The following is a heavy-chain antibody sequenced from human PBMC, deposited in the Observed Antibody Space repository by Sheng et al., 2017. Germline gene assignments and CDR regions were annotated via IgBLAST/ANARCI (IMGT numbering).Heavy chain of an antibody. Sequence: EVQLLESGGGLVQPGGSLRLSCAASGFTFSSYALSWVRQAPGKGLEWVSAISGSGGSTYYADSVKGRFTISRDNSKNTLYLQMNSLRAGEDTAVYYCAKEELATVTPGRPADYWGQGTLVTVSS. CDR2: ISGSGGST. D-gene: IGHD4-17*01. J-gene: IGHJ4*02. CDR1: GFTFSSYA. V-gene: IGHV3-23*01. CDR3: AKEELATVTPGRPADY.